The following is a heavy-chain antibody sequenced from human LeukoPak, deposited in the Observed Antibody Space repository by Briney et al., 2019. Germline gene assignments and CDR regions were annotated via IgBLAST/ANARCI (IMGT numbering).Heavy chain of an antibody. CDR3: AEIRYGDYGGYFDY. J-gene: IGHJ4*02. D-gene: IGHD4-17*01. Sequence: GGSLRLSCAASGFTFSSYAMSWVRQAPGKGLEWVSAISGSGGTTYYADSVKGRFTISRDNSKNTLYLQMDSLRAEDTAVYYCAEIRYGDYGGYFDYWGQGTLVTVSS. CDR1: GFTFSSYA. CDR2: ISGSGGTT. V-gene: IGHV3-23*01.